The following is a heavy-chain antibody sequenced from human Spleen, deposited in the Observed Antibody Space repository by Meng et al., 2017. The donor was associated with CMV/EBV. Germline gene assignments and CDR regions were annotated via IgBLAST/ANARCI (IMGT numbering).Heavy chain of an antibody. V-gene: IGHV3-66*02. CDR1: GFSVSSDY. Sequence: GESLKIFCAASGFSVSSDYMSWVRQAPGKGPEWVSVMYGDGSTYYVDSVKGRFTISRHNSENTLYLQINSLRVEDTAMYYCAKLSFKGSGPYYWGQGTLVTVSS. D-gene: IGHD3-10*01. J-gene: IGHJ4*02. CDR3: AKLSFKGSGPYY. CDR2: MYGDGST.